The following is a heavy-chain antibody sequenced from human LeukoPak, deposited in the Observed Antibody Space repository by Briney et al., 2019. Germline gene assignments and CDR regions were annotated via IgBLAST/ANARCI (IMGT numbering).Heavy chain of an antibody. CDR2: IYPGDSDI. D-gene: IGHD4-23*01. J-gene: IGHJ4*02. V-gene: IGHV5-51*01. CDR3: ARQKPRGNSAVNDY. Sequence: GESLKISCKGSGYTFTKYWIAWVRQMPGKGPEWMGIIYPGDSDIRYSPSFQGQVTISADKSISTAYLQWSSLKASDTAMYYCARQKPRGNSAVNDYWGQGTLVTVSS. CDR1: GYTFTKYW.